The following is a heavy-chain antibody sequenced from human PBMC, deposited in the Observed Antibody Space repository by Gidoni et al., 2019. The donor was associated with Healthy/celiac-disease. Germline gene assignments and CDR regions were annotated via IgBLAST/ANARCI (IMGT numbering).Heavy chain of an antibody. CDR2: ISYDGSNK. CDR3: AKDVEGLTSCDY. J-gene: IGHJ4*02. Sequence: QVQLVESGGGVVQPGRSLRLSCAASGFTFSSYGMHWVRQAPGKGLEWVAVISYDGSNKYYADSVKGRFTISRDNSKNTLYLQMNSLRAEDTAVYYCAKDVEGLTSCDYWGQGTLVTVSS. CDR1: GFTFSSYG. D-gene: IGHD3-3*01. V-gene: IGHV3-30*18.